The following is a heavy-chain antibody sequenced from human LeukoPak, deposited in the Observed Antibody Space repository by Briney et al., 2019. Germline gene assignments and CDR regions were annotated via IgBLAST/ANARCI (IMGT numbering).Heavy chain of an antibody. Sequence: GGSLRLSCAASGFTVSSNYMSWVRQAPGKGLEWVSVIYNGGSTYYADSVKGRFTISRDNSKNTLYLQMNSLRAEDTAVYYCARYIAVAGTGNWFDPWGQGTLVTVSS. CDR3: ARYIAVAGTGNWFDP. CDR1: GFTVSSNY. V-gene: IGHV3-66*01. J-gene: IGHJ5*02. D-gene: IGHD6-19*01. CDR2: IYNGGST.